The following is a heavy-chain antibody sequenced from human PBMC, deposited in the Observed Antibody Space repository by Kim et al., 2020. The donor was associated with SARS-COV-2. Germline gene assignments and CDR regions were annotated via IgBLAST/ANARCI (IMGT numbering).Heavy chain of an antibody. CDR3: ARDPFRGSLDY. CDR2: INEHGSDT. V-gene: IGHV3-7*01. CDR1: GFTFSNSW. J-gene: IGHJ4*02. Sequence: GGSLRLSCAVSGFTFSNSWMSWVRQAPEKGLEWVANINEHGSDTYYVDSLEGRFIISRDNAKNSLYLQMNSLRAEDTAVYFCARDPFRGSLDYWGQGALVTVSS. D-gene: IGHD3-10*01.